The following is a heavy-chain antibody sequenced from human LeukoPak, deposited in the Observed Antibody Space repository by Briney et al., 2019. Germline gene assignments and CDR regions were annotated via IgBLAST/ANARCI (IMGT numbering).Heavy chain of an antibody. V-gene: IGHV3-30-3*01. CDR1: GFTFSSYA. D-gene: IGHD3-3*01. J-gene: IGHJ4*02. CDR2: ISYDATNE. CDR3: ARVTFGVVIYYFDY. Sequence: GRSLRLSCAASGFTFSSYAVHWVRQAPGKGLEWVAVISYDATNEYYAESVKGRFTISRDNSKNTLYLQMNSLRAEDTAVYYCARVTFGVVIYYFDYWGQGTLVTVSS.